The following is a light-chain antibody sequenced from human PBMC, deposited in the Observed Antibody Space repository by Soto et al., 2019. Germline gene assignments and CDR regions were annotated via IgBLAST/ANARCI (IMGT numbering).Light chain of an antibody. V-gene: IGKV4-1*01. CDR3: HQHYNFPYT. CDR1: HSVLFNSNNQNY. CDR2: WAS. Sequence: IVMTQSPDSLAVSLGERPTINCKSSHSVLFNSNNQNYLAWYQQKSGQPPKLLIYWASTRESGVPDRFSGSGSGTDFTLTISSLQAEDVAVYYCHQHYNFPYTFGQGTKVDIK. J-gene: IGKJ2*01.